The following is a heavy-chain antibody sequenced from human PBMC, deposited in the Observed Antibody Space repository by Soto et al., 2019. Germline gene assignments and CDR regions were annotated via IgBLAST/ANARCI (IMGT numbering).Heavy chain of an antibody. Sequence: EVQLVESGGGLVQPGGSLRLSFAASGFTVSSNYMSWVRQAPGKGLEWVSVIYSGGSTYYADSVKGRFTISRDNSKNTLYIQLNSLRAEDAAVYYCARDQGYSHYWGQGTLVTVSS. V-gene: IGHV3-66*01. CDR3: ARDQGYSHY. CDR1: GFTVSSNY. CDR2: IYSGGST. D-gene: IGHD5-18*01. J-gene: IGHJ4*02.